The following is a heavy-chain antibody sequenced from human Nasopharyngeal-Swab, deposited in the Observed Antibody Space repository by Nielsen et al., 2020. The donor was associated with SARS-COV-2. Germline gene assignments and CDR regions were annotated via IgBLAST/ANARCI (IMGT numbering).Heavy chain of an antibody. J-gene: IGHJ4*02. CDR1: GFTLSDHW. V-gene: IGHV3-7*03. D-gene: IGHD3-22*01. Sequence: GCQKISRVVSGFTLSDHWMNWVRQAPGKGLEWVANIKPDGSEKYYVDSVKGRFTISRDNARNSLFLQMDSLRVEDTAIYYCAGNHDNTFWGQGNLVAVS. CDR2: IKPDGSEK. CDR3: AGNHDNTF.